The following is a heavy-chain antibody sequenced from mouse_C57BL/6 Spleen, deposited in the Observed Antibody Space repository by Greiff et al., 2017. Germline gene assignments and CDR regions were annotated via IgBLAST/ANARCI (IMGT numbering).Heavy chain of an antibody. D-gene: IGHD4-1*01. CDR2: IVPETGGI. V-gene: IGHV1-15*01. J-gene: IGHJ2*01. Sequence: VQLQQSGAELVRPGASVTLSCKASGYPFPDLEMHWLKPTPVHGLDWIGAIVPETGGIAYNQKFKGKAILTSDKPSSTAYMELRSLTSEDSAGYYCFNWDGYWGQGTTLTVSS. CDR3: FNWDGY. CDR1: GYPFPDLE.